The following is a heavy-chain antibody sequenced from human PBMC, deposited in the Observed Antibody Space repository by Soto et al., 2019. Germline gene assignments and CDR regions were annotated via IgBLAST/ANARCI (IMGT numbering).Heavy chain of an antibody. CDR1: GFTFSDHY. CDR2: SKNKADSYTT. V-gene: IGHV3-72*01. Sequence: EVQLVESGGGLVQPGGSLRLSCAASGFTFSDHYMDWVRQAPGKGLEWVGRSKNKADSYTTEYAASVKGTFTISREGSKNSLFLQRNSLKTAGTAVYYCIVWGSGNDFGAAWGQGILVTVSS. CDR3: IVWGSGNDFGAA. J-gene: IGHJ4*02. D-gene: IGHD3-10*01.